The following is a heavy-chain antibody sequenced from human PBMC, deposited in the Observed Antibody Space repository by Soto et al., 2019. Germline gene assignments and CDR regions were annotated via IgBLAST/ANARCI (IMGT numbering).Heavy chain of an antibody. Sequence: QVQLQESGPGLVKPSETLSLTCSVSGGSTSSYYWSWIRQPPGKGLEWIGDIYYSGSTDYSPSLNSLVTMAIDTSQNQVSLKLTSVTTADTAVDYCAATPRYWGQGTLVTVSS. J-gene: IGHJ4*02. V-gene: IGHV4-59*01. D-gene: IGHD2-15*01. CDR2: IYYSGST. CDR1: GGSTSSYY. CDR3: AATPRY.